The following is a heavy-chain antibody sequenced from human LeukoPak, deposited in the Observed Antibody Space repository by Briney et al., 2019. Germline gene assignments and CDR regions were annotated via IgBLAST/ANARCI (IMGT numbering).Heavy chain of an antibody. CDR1: GFIFSSYS. J-gene: IGHJ5*02. Sequence: GGSLRLSCAASGFIFSSYSMSWVRQAPGKGLEWVSVITGSGGNTYYADSVKGRFTISKDNSKNTVYLQMSSLRVDDTAVYYCATDFYDSTWGQGTLVTVSS. CDR2: ITGSGGNT. CDR3: ATDFYDST. D-gene: IGHD3-22*01. V-gene: IGHV3-23*01.